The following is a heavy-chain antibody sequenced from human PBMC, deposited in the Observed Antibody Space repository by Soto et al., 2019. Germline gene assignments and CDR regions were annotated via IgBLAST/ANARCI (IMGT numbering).Heavy chain of an antibody. D-gene: IGHD6-13*01. CDR2: ISYDGSNK. V-gene: IGHV3-30*18. Sequence: PGGSLRLSCAASGFTFSTYGMHRVRQAPGKGLEWVAVISYDGSNKYYADSVKGRFTISRDNSKNTLSLQMNSLRAEDTAVSYCAKVGTAARLTYYYYGMDVWGQGTTVTVSS. J-gene: IGHJ6*02. CDR1: GFTFSTYG. CDR3: AKVGTAARLTYYYYGMDV.